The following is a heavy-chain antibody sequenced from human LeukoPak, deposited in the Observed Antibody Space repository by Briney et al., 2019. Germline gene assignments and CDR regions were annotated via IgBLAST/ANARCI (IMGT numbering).Heavy chain of an antibody. CDR3: ARQGPTWPFDY. J-gene: IGHJ4*02. CDR2: TYYRSKWYN. Sequence: SQTLSLTCDISGDSVSSNTAAWNWIRQSASRGLEWLGRTYYRSKWYNEYAVSVKSRITLNPDTSKNQFSLQLNSVTPDDTAIYYCARQGPTWPFDYWGQGTLVTVSS. V-gene: IGHV6-1*01. CDR1: GDSVSSNTAA. D-gene: IGHD5-24*01.